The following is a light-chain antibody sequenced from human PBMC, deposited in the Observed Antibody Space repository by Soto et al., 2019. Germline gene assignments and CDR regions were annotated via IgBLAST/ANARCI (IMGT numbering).Light chain of an antibody. J-gene: IGKJ5*01. V-gene: IGKV3-15*01. CDR1: QSVGRN. CDR3: QLYNKWPIA. Sequence: EIVMTQSPAILSVSPGERATLSCGASQSVGRNLAWYQQKPGQTPRLLIYDASTRATGIPDRFVATGSGTEFTLTISSLQCEDFAVYHCQLYNKWPIAFGQGTRLDIK. CDR2: DAS.